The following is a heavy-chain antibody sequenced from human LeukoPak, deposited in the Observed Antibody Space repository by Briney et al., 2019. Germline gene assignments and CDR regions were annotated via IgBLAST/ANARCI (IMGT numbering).Heavy chain of an antibody. J-gene: IGHJ5*02. Sequence: GSLRLSCAASGFTFSTYWMTWVRQAPEKGLEWVANIKQDGGDKYYVDSVKGRFTISRDNAKDSLYLQMNSVRAEDTAVYYCARINAQSHNFWSGYPHGWFDPWGQGTLVTVSS. D-gene: IGHD3-3*01. CDR2: IKQDGGDK. CDR3: ARINAQSHNFWSGYPHGWFDP. V-gene: IGHV3-7*01. CDR1: GFTFSTYW.